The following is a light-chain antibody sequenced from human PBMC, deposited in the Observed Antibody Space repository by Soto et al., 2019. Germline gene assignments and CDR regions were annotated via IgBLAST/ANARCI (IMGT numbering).Light chain of an antibody. Sequence: QSALTQPASVSGSPGQSITISCTGTSSDVGAYNYVSWYQHYPGRAPKLMIYDVSNRPSGVSDRFSGSKSGNTASLTISGLQAEDEADYYCSSYTSSSTVVFGGGTKLTVL. CDR3: SSYTSSSTVV. J-gene: IGLJ2*01. CDR2: DVS. CDR1: SSDVGAYNY. V-gene: IGLV2-14*03.